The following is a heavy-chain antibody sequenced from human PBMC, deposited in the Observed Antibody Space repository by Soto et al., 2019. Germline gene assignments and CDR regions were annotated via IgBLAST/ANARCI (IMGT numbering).Heavy chain of an antibody. CDR2: IYPGDSDT. Sequence: GESLKISCKGSGYSFTSYWIGWVRQMPGKGLEWMGIIYPGDSDTRYSPSFQGQVTISADKSISTAYLQWSSLKASDTAMYYCARHTPLGRNYGYYYYGMDVWGQGTTVTVSS. D-gene: IGHD4-4*01. CDR3: ARHTPLGRNYGYYYYGMDV. CDR1: GYSFTSYW. V-gene: IGHV5-51*01. J-gene: IGHJ6*02.